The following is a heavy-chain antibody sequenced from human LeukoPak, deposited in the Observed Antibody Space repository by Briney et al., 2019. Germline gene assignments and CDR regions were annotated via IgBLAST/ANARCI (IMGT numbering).Heavy chain of an antibody. D-gene: IGHD3-16*01. V-gene: IGHV3-23*01. CDR3: AKNPGFGAYYYYYMDV. Sequence: PGGSLRLSCAASGCTFSSYSMNWVRQAPGKGLELVSAISGSGGSTYYADSVKGRFTISRDNSKNTLYLQMNSLRAEDTAVYYCAKNPGFGAYYYYYMDVWGKGTTVTVSS. J-gene: IGHJ6*03. CDR2: ISGSGGST. CDR1: GCTFSSYS.